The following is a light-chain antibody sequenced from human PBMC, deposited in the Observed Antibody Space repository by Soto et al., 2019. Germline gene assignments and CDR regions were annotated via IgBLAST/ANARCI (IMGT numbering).Light chain of an antibody. CDR1: QGIGND. CDR2: AAT. CDR3: LQDHNYPLT. V-gene: IGKV1-6*02. J-gene: IGKJ4*01. Sequence: AIQMAQSPSSLSASVGDRVTITCRASQGIGNDVGWYQQKPGKAPKLLLYAATTLQSGVPSRFSGTRSGTDFTLMISSLQPEDFATYYCLQDHNYPLTFGGG.